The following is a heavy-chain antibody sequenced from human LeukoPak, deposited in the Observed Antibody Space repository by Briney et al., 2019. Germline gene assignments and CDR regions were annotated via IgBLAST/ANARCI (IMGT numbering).Heavy chain of an antibody. Sequence: GGSLRLSCVDSGFTFTNAWMSWVRQAPGKGLEWIGRIKSKTDGETTNYAEPVRGRFTISRDDSKSAVYPQMNSLKIEDTAVYYCTTDLGTYYHGSQRLIPIDYWGQGTLATVSS. D-gene: IGHD3-10*01. V-gene: IGHV3-15*01. CDR2: IKSKTDGETT. J-gene: IGHJ4*02. CDR1: GFTFTNAW. CDR3: TTDLGTYYHGSQRLIPIDY.